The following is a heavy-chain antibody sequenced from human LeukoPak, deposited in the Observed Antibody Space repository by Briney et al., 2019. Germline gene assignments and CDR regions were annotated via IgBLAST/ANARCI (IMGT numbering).Heavy chain of an antibody. CDR2: INTDNGNT. Sequence: ASVKVSCKASGYSFTNYGIGWVRQAPGQRLEWMGWINTDNGNTTYAQKFQGRVTMTRDTSTSTVYMELSSLRSEDTAVYYCARSELKATETVPAAIDYWGQGTLVTVSS. D-gene: IGHD2-2*01. CDR3: ARSELKATETVPAAIDY. J-gene: IGHJ4*02. V-gene: IGHV1-18*01. CDR1: GYSFTNYG.